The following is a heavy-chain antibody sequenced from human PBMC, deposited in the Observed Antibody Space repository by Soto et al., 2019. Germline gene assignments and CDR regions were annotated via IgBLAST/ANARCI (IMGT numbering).Heavy chain of an antibody. D-gene: IGHD3-3*01. Sequence: ASVKVSCKASGYTFTGYYTHWVRQAPGQGLEWMGWSNPNSGGTNYAQKFQGWVTMTWDTSISTAYMEMSRLRSDHTAVYYCARGVNYDFWSGSLHYYYGMDVWGQGTTVTVSS. J-gene: IGHJ6*02. CDR1: GYTFTGYY. V-gene: IGHV1-2*04. CDR3: ARGVNYDFWSGSLHYYYGMDV. CDR2: SNPNSGGT.